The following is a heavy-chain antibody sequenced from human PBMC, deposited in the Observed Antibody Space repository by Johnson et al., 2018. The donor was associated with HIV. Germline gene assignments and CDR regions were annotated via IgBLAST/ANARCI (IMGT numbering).Heavy chain of an antibody. CDR1: GFTFDDYG. D-gene: IGHD6-13*01. V-gene: IGHV3-30*02. CDR3: AKCIWGSSLIDAFDI. J-gene: IGHJ3*02. CDR2: IRYDGSNK. Sequence: QVQLVESGGGVVRPGGSLRLSCAASGFTFDDYGMSWVRQAPGKGLEWVAFIRYDGSNKYYADSVKGRFTISRDNSKNTLYLQMNSLRAEDTAVYYCAKCIWGSSLIDAFDIWGQGTMVTVSS.